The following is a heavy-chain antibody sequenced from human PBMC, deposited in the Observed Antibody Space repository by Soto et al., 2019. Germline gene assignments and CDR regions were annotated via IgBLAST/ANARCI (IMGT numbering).Heavy chain of an antibody. D-gene: IGHD5-18*01. CDR3: GAMGATDD. CDR2: IRSKANSYAT. Sequence: EVQLVESGGGLVQPGGSLKLSCAASGFTFSGSAMHWVRQASGKGLEWVGRIRSKANSYATAYAASVKGRFTISRDDSKNTAYLQMNSLKTEDTAVYYCGAMGATDDGGQGTLVTVSS. CDR1: GFTFSGSA. J-gene: IGHJ4*02. V-gene: IGHV3-73*02.